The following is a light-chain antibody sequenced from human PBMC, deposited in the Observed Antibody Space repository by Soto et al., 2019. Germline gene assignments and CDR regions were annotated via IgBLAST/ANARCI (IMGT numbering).Light chain of an antibody. Sequence: EIVFTQSPATLSLSPGERATLACRASQSVSSDLAWYQQKPGQAPRLLIYDASNSATGIPARFSGSGSGTDFTLTISSLEPEDFAVYYCQQRSNWPPRWTFGQGTKVDIK. CDR2: DAS. CDR3: QQRSNWPPRWT. CDR1: QSVSSD. V-gene: IGKV3-11*01. J-gene: IGKJ1*01.